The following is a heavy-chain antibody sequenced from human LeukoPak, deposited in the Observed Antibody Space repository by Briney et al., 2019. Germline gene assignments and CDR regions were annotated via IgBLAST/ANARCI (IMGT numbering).Heavy chain of an antibody. D-gene: IGHD1-26*01. CDR2: IYYSGST. Sequence: SETLSLTCTVSGGSISSYYWSWIRQPPGKGLEWIGYIYYSGSTNYNPSLKSRVTISVDTSKNQFSLKLSSVTAADTAVYYCARDGSGSYDLHYYYMDVWGKGTRVTVSS. CDR3: ARDGSGSYDLHYYYMDV. V-gene: IGHV4-59*01. CDR1: GGSISSYY. J-gene: IGHJ6*03.